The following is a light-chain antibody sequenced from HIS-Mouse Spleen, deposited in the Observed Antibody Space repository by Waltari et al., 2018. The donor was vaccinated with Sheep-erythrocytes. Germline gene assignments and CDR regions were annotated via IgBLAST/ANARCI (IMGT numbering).Light chain of an antibody. CDR1: QGISSY. Sequence: AIRMTQSPSSLSASTGDRVTITCRASQGISSYLAWYQQKPGKAPKLLIYAASTLQSGVTSRFSGSGSGTEFTLNISCLQSEDFATYYCQKYYSYPWTFGQGTKVEIK. J-gene: IGKJ1*01. V-gene: IGKV1-8*01. CDR3: QKYYSYPWT. CDR2: AAS.